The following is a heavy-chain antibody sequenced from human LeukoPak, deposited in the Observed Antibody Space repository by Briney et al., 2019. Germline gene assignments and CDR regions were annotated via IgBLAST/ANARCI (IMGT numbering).Heavy chain of an antibody. J-gene: IGHJ4*02. CDR2: IIPIFGTA. CDR1: GGTFSSYA. D-gene: IGHD5-24*01. V-gene: IGHV1-69*01. CDR3: ARVGRWLQSYYFDY. Sequence: TVKVSCKASGGTFSSYAISWVRQAPGQGLEWMGGIIPIFGTANYAQKFQGRVTITADESTSTAYMELSSLRSEDTAVYYCARVGRWLQSYYFDYWGQGTLVTVSS.